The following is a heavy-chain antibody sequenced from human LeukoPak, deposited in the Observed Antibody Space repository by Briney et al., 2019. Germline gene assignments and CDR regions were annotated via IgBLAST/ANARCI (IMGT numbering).Heavy chain of an antibody. CDR1: GYTFTSHA. CDR2: INADNDNT. Sequence: ASVKISCKASGYTFTSHAIHWVRQAPGQRLEWMGWINADNDNTRYSQKFQGRLTFTRDTSASTAYMELSSLRSEDTAVYYCARNAAYGSGSYWPCWFDPWGQGTLVTVSS. J-gene: IGHJ5*02. V-gene: IGHV1-3*01. CDR3: ARNAAYGSGSYWPCWFDP. D-gene: IGHD3-10*01.